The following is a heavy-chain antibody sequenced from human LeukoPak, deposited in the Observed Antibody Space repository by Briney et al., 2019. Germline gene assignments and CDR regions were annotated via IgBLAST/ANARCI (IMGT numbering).Heavy chain of an antibody. CDR2: IYYSGNT. V-gene: IGHV4-39*07. CDR1: GDSISTSNSY. D-gene: IGHD3-10*01. Sequence: SETLSLTCTVSGDSISTSNSYWGWIRQPPGKGLEWIGSIYYSGNTYYNASLKSRVTISVDTSKNQFSLKLSSVTAADTAVYYCARVTLHHDRYYGSGSYLDYWGQGTLVTVSS. J-gene: IGHJ4*02. CDR3: ARVTLHHDRYYGSGSYLDY.